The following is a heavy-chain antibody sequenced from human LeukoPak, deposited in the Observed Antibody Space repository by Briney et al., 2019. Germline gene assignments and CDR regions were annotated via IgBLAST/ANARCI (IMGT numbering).Heavy chain of an antibody. Sequence: PSETLSLTCTVSGGSISNYYWSWIRQPPGKGLEWIGYIHYSGSTNYNPSLKSRVTISLDTSKNQFSLRLTSVTATDTAVYYCATASSLYCSSASCYDRGDAFDIWGQGTMVTVSS. CDR2: IHYSGST. V-gene: IGHV4-59*08. J-gene: IGHJ3*02. CDR1: GGSISNYY. D-gene: IGHD2-2*01. CDR3: ATASSLYCSSASCYDRGDAFDI.